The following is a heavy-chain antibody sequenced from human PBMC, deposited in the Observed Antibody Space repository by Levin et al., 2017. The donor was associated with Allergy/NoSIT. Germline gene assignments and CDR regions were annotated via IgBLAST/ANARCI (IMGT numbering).Heavy chain of an antibody. CDR3: ARVRGYCTDVSCYSSLLDF. J-gene: IGHJ4*02. CDR1: GFTFSTYS. CDR2: ITGDSHYI. Sequence: PGGSLRLSCAASGFTFSTYSMNWVRQAPGKGLEWVSSITGDSHYIYYEDSVKGRFTISRDNAKNLLYLQMSSLTAEDTAVYYCARVRGYCTDVSCYSSLLDFWGQGTLVAVSS. D-gene: IGHD2-15*01. V-gene: IGHV3-21*01.